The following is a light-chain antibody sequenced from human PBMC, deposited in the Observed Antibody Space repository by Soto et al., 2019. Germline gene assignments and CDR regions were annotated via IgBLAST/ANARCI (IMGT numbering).Light chain of an antibody. CDR3: SSYEAYSTDVI. CDR2: DVS. V-gene: IGLV2-14*03. J-gene: IGLJ2*01. CDR1: SSDFGAYDY. Sequence: QSVLTQPASVSGSPGQSITISCTGSSSDFGAYDYVSWYQQHPGKAPKLIIYDVSYRPSGVSNRFSGSKSGNTASLSISGLQAEDEADYYCSSYEAYSTDVIFGGGTKLTVL.